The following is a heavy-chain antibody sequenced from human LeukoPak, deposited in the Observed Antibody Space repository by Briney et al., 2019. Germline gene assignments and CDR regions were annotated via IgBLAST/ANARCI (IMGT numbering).Heavy chain of an antibody. J-gene: IGHJ4*02. CDR2: ISAHNGNT. CDR1: GYTFTSYG. D-gene: IGHD3-3*01. CDR3: ARDGYTYYDFWSGYYTPFDY. Sequence: ASVKVSCKASGYTFTSYGISWLRQAPGQGLQWMGWISAHNGNTNYAQKLQGRVTMTTDTSTSTAYMELRSLRSDDTAVYYCARDGYTYYDFWSGYYTPFDYWGQGTLVTVSS. V-gene: IGHV1-18*01.